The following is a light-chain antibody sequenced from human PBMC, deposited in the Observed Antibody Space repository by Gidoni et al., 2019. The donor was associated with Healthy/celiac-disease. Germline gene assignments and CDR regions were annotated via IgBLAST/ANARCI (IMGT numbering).Light chain of an antibody. CDR3: QQRSNLPPFT. J-gene: IGKJ3*01. CDR2: DAS. CDR1: QSVSSY. V-gene: IGKV3-11*01. Sequence: EIVLTQSPATLSLSPGERATLSCRASQSVSSYLAWYQPKPGQAPRLLIYDASNRATGIPAMFSGSVSGTYSALTISSLEPEDFAVYYCQQRSNLPPFTFGPGTKVDIK.